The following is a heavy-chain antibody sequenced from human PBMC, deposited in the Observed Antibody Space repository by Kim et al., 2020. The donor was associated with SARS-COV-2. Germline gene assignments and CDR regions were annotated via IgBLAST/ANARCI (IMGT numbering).Heavy chain of an antibody. Sequence: GGSLRLSCAASGFTFSYYGMHWVRQAPGKGLEWVAGISADGSKKFYPVSVEGRFTISRDNSKSTVSLQMNSLRVEDTAVYYCASPRNGHDWGQGTLVTVSS. CDR1: GFTFSYYG. D-gene: IGHD3-10*01. CDR3: ASPRNGHD. V-gene: IGHV3-30*03. CDR2: ISADGSKK. J-gene: IGHJ4*02.